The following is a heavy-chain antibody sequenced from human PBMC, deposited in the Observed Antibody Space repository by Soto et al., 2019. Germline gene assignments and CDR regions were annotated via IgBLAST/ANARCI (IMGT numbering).Heavy chain of an antibody. D-gene: IGHD2-15*01. CDR2: IKSKVDGGTT. J-gene: IGHJ6*01. CDR3: TTDLVVTHNHQYFGVDV. Sequence: EVQLVESGGGLVKPGGSLRLSCAASGFTFTNAWMNWVRQAPGKGLEWIGRIKSKVDGGTTEYAAPVKVRFNISRDESEKTLYLQMKSLKAEDTAVYFCTTDLVVTHNHQYFGVDVWGQGTTVTVSS. V-gene: IGHV3-15*01. CDR1: GFTFTNAW.